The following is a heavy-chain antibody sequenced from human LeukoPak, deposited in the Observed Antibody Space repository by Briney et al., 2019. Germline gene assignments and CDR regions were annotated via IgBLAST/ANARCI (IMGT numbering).Heavy chain of an antibody. D-gene: IGHD5-12*01. V-gene: IGHV3-23*01. Sequence: GGSLRLSCAASGFTFSSYAMSWVRQAPGKGLEWVSTISGSGGNTYYADSVKGRFTTSRDNPKNTLYLQMNSLRVEDTAVYYCAKDRYSGYDYAYYYYGMDVWGQGTTVTVSS. CDR3: AKDRYSGYDYAYYYYGMDV. CDR2: ISGSGGNT. CDR1: GFTFSSYA. J-gene: IGHJ6*02.